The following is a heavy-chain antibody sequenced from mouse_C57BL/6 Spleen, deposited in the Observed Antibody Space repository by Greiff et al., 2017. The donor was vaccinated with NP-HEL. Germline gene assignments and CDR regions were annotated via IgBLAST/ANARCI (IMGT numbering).Heavy chain of an antibody. V-gene: IGHV7-1*01. CDR3: ARGLEWYFEV. Sequence: EVKLMESGGGLVQSGRSLRLSCATSGFTFSDFYMEWVRQAPGKGLEWIAASRNKANDYTTEYSASVKGRFIVSRDTSQSILYLQMNALRAEDTAIYYCARGLEWYFEVWGTGTTVTVSS. CDR1: GFTFSDFY. J-gene: IGHJ1*03. CDR2: SRNKANDYTT.